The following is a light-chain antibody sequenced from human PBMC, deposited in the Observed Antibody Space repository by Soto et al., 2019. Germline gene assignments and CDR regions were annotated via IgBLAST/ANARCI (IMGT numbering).Light chain of an antibody. CDR2: DAS. CDR1: QSVSSN. V-gene: IGKV3-15*01. CDR3: QQYSNWRT. J-gene: IGKJ1*01. Sequence: EIVMTQSPATLSVSPGERATFSCRASQSVSSNLAWYQQKPGQAPRLLIYDASTRATGIPARITGSGSGTEFTLTISSLQSEDFAVYYCQQYSNWRTFGQGTKVDIK.